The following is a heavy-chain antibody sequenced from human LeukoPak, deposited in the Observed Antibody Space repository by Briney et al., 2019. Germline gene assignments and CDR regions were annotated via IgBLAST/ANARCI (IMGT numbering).Heavy chain of an antibody. J-gene: IGHJ6*02. CDR3: ARVEAAAASYESMGYYYYGMDV. CDR1: GYTFTGYY. V-gene: IGHV1-2*02. D-gene: IGHD6-13*01. CDR2: INPNSGGT. Sequence: ASVTVSCKASGYTFTGYYMHWVRQAPGQGLEWMEWINPNSGGTNYAQKFQGRVTMTRDTSISTAYMELSRLRSDDTAVYYCARVEAAAASYESMGYYYYGMDVWGQGTTVTVSS.